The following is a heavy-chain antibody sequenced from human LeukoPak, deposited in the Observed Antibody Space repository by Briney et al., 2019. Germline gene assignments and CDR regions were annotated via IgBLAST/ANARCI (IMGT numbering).Heavy chain of an antibody. CDR2: IDPRDSYS. CDR3: ARHGGGFDY. V-gene: IGHV5-10-1*01. J-gene: IGHJ4*02. Sequence: GESLKVSCQGSGYSFTTYRISWVRQMPGKGLGWMGTIDPRDSYSNYSPSFQGHVTISADKSISTASQQWSSLKASDTAMYYCARHGGGFDYWGQGTLVTVSS. CDR1: GYSFTTYR. D-gene: IGHD3-10*01.